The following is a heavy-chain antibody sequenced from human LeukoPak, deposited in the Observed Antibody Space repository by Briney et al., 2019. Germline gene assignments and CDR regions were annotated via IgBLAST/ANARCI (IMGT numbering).Heavy chain of an antibody. V-gene: IGHV3-23*01. CDR3: AKLPQTYYDFWSGYFYFDY. D-gene: IGHD3-3*01. Sequence: GGSLRLSCAASGFTFSSYAMSWVRQAPGKGLEWVSAISGSGGSTYYADSVKGRFTISRDNSKNTLYLEMNSLRAEDTAVYYCAKLPQTYYDFWSGYFYFDYWGQGTLVTVSS. CDR1: GFTFSSYA. CDR2: ISGSGGST. J-gene: IGHJ4*02.